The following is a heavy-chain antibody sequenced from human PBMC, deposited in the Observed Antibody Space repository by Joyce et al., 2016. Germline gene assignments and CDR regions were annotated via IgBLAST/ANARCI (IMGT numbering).Heavy chain of an antibody. CDR1: GYSISSDNG. V-gene: IGHV4-28*01. CDR3: ARIAGTTPYDAFDI. CDR2: IHYTGST. Sequence: QVQLQESGPGLVKPSDTLSLTCSVSGYSISSDNGWGWNRQPPGKGLEWIGQIHYTGSTYFNPSRKSRVTMSPDTSKNQFSLKLSSVTAVDTAIYYCARIAGTTPYDAFDIWGQGTLVTVSS. D-gene: IGHD1-7*01. J-gene: IGHJ3*02.